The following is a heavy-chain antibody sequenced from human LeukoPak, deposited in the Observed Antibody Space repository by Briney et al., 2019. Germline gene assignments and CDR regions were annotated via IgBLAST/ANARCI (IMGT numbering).Heavy chain of an antibody. CDR2: IHSSGCT. Sequence: SETLSLTCTVSGGSISGYYWSWIRQPPGQGLEWIAYIHSSGCTNYNPSLKSRVTISVDTSKNQFSLKVTSVTAADTAMYYCTKRQGPTSGSYDYFDPWGQGTLVTVSS. D-gene: IGHD1-26*01. CDR1: GGSISGYY. CDR3: TKRQGPTSGSYDYFDP. J-gene: IGHJ5*02. V-gene: IGHV4-4*09.